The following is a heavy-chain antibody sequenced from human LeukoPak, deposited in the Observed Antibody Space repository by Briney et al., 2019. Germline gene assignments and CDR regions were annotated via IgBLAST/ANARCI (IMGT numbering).Heavy chain of an antibody. CDR1: GFTFNIYS. V-gene: IGHV3-48*02. Sequence: GGSLRLSCAASGFTFNIYSLNWVRQAPGKGLEWVSYITSSSSSIYYADSVKGRFTISRDNDKNSLYLQMNSLRDEDTAVYYCARDHLYAFDIWGQGTMVTVSS. J-gene: IGHJ3*02. CDR3: ARDHLYAFDI. CDR2: ITSSSSSI.